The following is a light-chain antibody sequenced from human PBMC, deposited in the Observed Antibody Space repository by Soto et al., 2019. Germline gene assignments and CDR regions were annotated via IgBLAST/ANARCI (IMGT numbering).Light chain of an antibody. J-gene: IGLJ2*01. Sequence: QSVLTQPASVSGSPGQSITISCTGTSTGVGGYNYVYWYQQHPGKAPKLMIYDVSNRPSGVSNRFSGSKSGNTASLTISGLQAEDEADYYCSSYTSSSTLVFGGGTKLTAL. CDR1: STGVGGYNY. CDR3: SSYTSSSTLV. V-gene: IGLV2-14*01. CDR2: DVS.